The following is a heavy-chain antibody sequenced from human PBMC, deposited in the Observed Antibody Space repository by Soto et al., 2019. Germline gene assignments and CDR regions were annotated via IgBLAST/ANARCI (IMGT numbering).Heavy chain of an antibody. J-gene: IGHJ4*02. CDR1: GGTFSSYA. V-gene: IGHV1-69*13. CDR3: ASELGRYGGSGYFDY. D-gene: IGHD4-17*01. Sequence: SVKVSCKASGGTFSSYAISWVRQAPGQGLEWMRGIIPIFGTANYAQKFQGRVTITADESTSTAYMELSSLRSEDTAVYYCASELGRYGGSGYFDYWGQGTLVTVSS. CDR2: IIPIFGTA.